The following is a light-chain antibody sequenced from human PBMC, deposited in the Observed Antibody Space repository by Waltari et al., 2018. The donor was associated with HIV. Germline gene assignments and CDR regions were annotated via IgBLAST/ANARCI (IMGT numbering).Light chain of an antibody. CDR1: QTLFYSSNNKNY. CDR3: QQYFNTPYT. CDR2: WAS. J-gene: IGKJ2*01. Sequence: DIVMTQSPDSLTVSLGERATINCTSNQTLFYSSNNKNYLAWYQQKPRQPPKLLIYWASSRESGVPERFIGSGSVTNFSLTITSLQAEDVAIYYCQQYFNTPYTFGRGTKVEI. V-gene: IGKV4-1*01.